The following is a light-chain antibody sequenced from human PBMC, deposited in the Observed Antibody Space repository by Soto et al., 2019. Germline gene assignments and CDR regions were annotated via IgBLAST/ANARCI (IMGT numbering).Light chain of an antibody. V-gene: IGLV1-44*01. CDR2: NNN. CDR3: AAWDDSLTGYV. Sequence: QSVLTQPPSASETPGQRVTISCSGSSSNIGIDTVDWFQQLPGTAPKLLIYNNNQRPSGVPDRFSGSKSGTSASLAISGLQSEDESVYYCAAWDDSLTGYVFGTGT. CDR1: SSNIGIDT. J-gene: IGLJ1*01.